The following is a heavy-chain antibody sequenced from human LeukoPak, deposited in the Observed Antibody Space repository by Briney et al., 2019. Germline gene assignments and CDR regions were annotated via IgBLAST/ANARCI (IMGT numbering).Heavy chain of an antibody. Sequence: GGSLRLSCAASGFTFSSYSMNWVRQAPGKGLEWVSYISSSSSTIYYADSVKGRFTISRDNAKNSLYLQMNSLRAEDTAVYYCARDSSIAAAGPYPDYWGQGTLVTVSS. CDR2: ISSSSSTI. V-gene: IGHV3-48*01. CDR1: GFTFSSYS. CDR3: ARDSSIAAAGPYPDY. D-gene: IGHD6-13*01. J-gene: IGHJ4*02.